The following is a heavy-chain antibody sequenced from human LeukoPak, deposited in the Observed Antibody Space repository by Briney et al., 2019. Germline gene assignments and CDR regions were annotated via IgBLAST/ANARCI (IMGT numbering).Heavy chain of an antibody. CDR3: AKSQLLWFGEDFDY. J-gene: IGHJ4*02. CDR2: ISGSGGST. Sequence: PGGSLRLSCAASGFTFSSYAMSWVRQAPGKGLEWVSVISGSGGSTYYADSVKGRFTISRDNSKNTLYLQMNSLRAEDTAVYYCAKSQLLWFGEDFDYWGQGTLVTVSS. V-gene: IGHV3-23*01. CDR1: GFTFSSYA. D-gene: IGHD3-10*01.